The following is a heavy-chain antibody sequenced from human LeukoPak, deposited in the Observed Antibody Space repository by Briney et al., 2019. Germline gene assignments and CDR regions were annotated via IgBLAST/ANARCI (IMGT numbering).Heavy chain of an antibody. CDR2: INPNSGGT. J-gene: IGHJ4*02. V-gene: IGHV1-2*02. CDR1: GYTLTGYY. D-gene: IGHD6-6*01. Sequence: ASVKVSCKASGYTLTGYYMHWVRQAPGQGLEWMGWINPNSGGTNYAQKFQGRVTMTRDTSINTAYMELSRLRSDDTAVYYCARELRRSYSSSDFDYSGQGTLVTVSS. CDR3: ARELRRSYSSSDFDY.